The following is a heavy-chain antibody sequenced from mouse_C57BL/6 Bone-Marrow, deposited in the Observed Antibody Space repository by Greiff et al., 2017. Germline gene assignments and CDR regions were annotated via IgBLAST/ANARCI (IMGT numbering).Heavy chain of an antibody. CDR1: GYTFTDYY. D-gene: IGHD2-4*01. Sequence: VQLQQSEPELVKPGASVKISCKASGYTFTDYYMNWVKQSHGKSLEWIGDINPNNGGTSYNQKFKGKATLTVDKSSSTAYMELHSLTSEDSAVYYCASLDDYDDNGCQGTTPTVTA. V-gene: IGHV1-26*01. CDR2: INPNNGGT. J-gene: IGHJ2*01. CDR3: ASLDDYDDN.